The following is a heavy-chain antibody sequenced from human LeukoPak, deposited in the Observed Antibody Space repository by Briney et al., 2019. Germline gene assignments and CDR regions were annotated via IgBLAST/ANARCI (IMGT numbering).Heavy chain of an antibody. CDR3: ARGNGGVGYSSGWFGNFDY. CDR2: TIPILGIA. V-gene: IGHV1-69*04. CDR1: GGTFSSYA. J-gene: IGHJ4*02. D-gene: IGHD6-19*01. Sequence: SVKVSCKASGGTFSSYAISWVRQAPGQGLEWMGRTIPILGIANYAQKFQGRVTMTTDISTSTAYMELRSLRSDDTAVYYCARGNGGVGYSSGWFGNFDYWGQGTLVTVSS.